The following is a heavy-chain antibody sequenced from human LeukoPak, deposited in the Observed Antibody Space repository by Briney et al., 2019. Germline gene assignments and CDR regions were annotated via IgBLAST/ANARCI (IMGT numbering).Heavy chain of an antibody. Sequence: PSETLSLTCAVYGGSFSGYYWSWIRQPPGKGLEWIGEINHSGSTNYNPSLKSRVTISVDTSKNQFSLKLTSVTAADTAVYYCARDTHDYGGRVVDSWGQGTLVTVSS. J-gene: IGHJ4*02. CDR3: ARDTHDYGGRVVDS. D-gene: IGHD4-23*01. CDR1: GGSFSGYY. CDR2: INHSGST. V-gene: IGHV4-34*01.